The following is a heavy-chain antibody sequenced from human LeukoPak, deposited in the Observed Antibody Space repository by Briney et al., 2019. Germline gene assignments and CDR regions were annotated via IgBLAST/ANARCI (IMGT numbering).Heavy chain of an antibody. D-gene: IGHD5-24*01. J-gene: IGHJ4*02. CDR1: GYTFISYY. Sequence: ASVKVSCKASGYTFISYYIHRVRQAPGQGLEWMGMINPSGVTTTYAQKFQGRVTMTRDMSTSTVYMEVSSLRSEDTAVYYCARGPGGYNAKKRASLDYWGQGTLVTVSS. V-gene: IGHV1-46*01. CDR2: INPSGVTT. CDR3: ARGPGGYNAKKRASLDY.